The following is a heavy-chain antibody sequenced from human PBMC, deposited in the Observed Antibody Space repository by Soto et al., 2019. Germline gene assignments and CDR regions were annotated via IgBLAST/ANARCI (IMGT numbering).Heavy chain of an antibody. CDR1: GDSVSSGGYY. J-gene: IGHJ3*01. CDR3: ARENFGVIIHDAFDL. Sequence: QVQLQESGPGLVMPSQTLSLTCTVSGDSVSSGGYYWNWIRQHPGRGLEWLGYISDSETTYYNPSLESRLSISVDASKNQFSLKVTSVTPADTAVYYCARENFGVIIHDAFDLWGQGTMVTVSS. CDR2: ISDSETT. V-gene: IGHV4-31*03. D-gene: IGHD2-8*01.